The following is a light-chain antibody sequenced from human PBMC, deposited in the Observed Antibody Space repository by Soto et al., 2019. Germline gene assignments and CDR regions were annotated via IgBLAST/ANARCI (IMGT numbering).Light chain of an antibody. Sequence: EVVLTQSPGTLSLSPGQRATLSCRASESIDRNYLAWYQQKPGQAPSVLIYGASSRATGITDRFSVSGSGTEFTLTISSLQSEDFAVYYCQQYNNWPPLTFGGGTKVEIK. J-gene: IGKJ4*01. CDR1: ESIDRN. V-gene: IGKV3D-15*01. CDR3: QQYNNWPPLT. CDR2: GAS.